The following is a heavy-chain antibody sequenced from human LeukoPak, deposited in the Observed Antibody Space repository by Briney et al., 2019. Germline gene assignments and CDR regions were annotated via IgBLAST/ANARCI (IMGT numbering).Heavy chain of an antibody. CDR1: DGSVSSDGHY. J-gene: IGHJ4*02. D-gene: IGHD3-10*01. CDR2: IYYGGGT. CDR3: ARASITVVRGVIDFFDY. Sequence: PSETLSLTCTVSDGSVSSDGHYWTWIRQPPGKGLEWIGYIYYGGGTNYNPSLKSRVAISVDTSKNKFSLKLSSVTDADTAPYYCARASITVVRGVIDFFDYWGQGTLVTVSS. V-gene: IGHV4-61*08.